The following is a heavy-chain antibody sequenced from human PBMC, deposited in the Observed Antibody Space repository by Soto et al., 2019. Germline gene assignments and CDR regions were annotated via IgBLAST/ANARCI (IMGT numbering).Heavy chain of an antibody. CDR2: IIPIVGTA. CDR3: SRPSSVDTAMDYYYSGMDV. Sequence: SVKVSCKASGGTFSSYAISWVRQAPGQGLEWMGGIIPIVGTANYAQKFQGRVTITAAESTSPAYMELSSLRSEDTAVYYCSRPSSVDTAMDYYYSGMDVWGQGTTVTVSS. V-gene: IGHV1-69*13. CDR1: GGTFSSYA. J-gene: IGHJ6*02. D-gene: IGHD5-18*01.